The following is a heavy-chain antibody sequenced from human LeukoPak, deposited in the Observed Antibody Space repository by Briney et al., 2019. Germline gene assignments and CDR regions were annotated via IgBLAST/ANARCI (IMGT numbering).Heavy chain of an antibody. J-gene: IGHJ4*02. V-gene: IGHV4-38-2*01. CDR2: IYHSRST. Sequence: SETLSLTXAVSGYSISSGYYWGWIRPPPGKGLEWIGGIYHSRSTYYNPSLRSRVTISVDTSKNQFSLKLTSVTAADTAVYYCVRPRQWLVEIDYWGQGALVTVSS. CDR1: GYSISSGYY. CDR3: VRPRQWLVEIDY. D-gene: IGHD6-19*01.